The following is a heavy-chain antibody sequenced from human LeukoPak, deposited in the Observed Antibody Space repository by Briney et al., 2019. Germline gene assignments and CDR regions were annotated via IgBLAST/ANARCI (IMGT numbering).Heavy chain of an antibody. D-gene: IGHD2-2*02. CDR2: INSDGSIT. V-gene: IGHV3-74*01. CDR1: GFSFSRYW. CDR3: ASRDYTSSKY. Sequence: AGSLRLSCAASGFSFSRYWMHWVRHAPGKGLVRVSDINSDGSITRYADSVKGRFTISRDNAKNTLYLQMNSLRAEDTAVYYCASRDYTSSKYWGQGTLVTVSS. J-gene: IGHJ4*02.